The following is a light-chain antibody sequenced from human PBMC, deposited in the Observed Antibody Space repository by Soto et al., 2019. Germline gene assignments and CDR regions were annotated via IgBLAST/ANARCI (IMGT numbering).Light chain of an antibody. J-gene: IGLJ3*02. CDR1: SSDVGAHNY. V-gene: IGLV2-8*01. Sequence: QLVLTQPPSASGSRGQSLTISCTGTSSDVGAHNYVSWYQQNPGKAPKLMLYDVNKRPSGVPDRVSGSKSGNTASLTVSGLQAEDEADYYCSSYAGGNNWVFGGGTQLTVL. CDR2: DVN. CDR3: SSYAGGNNWV.